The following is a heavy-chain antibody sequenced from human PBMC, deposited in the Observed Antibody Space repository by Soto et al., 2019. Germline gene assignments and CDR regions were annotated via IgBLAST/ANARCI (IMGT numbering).Heavy chain of an antibody. V-gene: IGHV4-31*03. J-gene: IGHJ1*01. CDR1: GGSISSGGYY. D-gene: IGHD3-22*01. CDR2: IYYSGST. CDR3: ARDGGYYDSSGTLPFQH. Sequence: PSETLSLTCTVSGGSISSGGYYWSWIRQHPGKGLEWIGYIYYSGSTYYNPSLKSRVTISVDTSKNQFSLKLSSVTAADTAVYYCARDGGYYDSSGTLPFQHWGQGTLVTVSS.